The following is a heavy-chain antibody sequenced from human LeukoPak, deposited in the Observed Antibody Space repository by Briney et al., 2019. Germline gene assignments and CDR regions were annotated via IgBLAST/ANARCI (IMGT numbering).Heavy chain of an antibody. CDR1: GGSLSGYY. V-gene: IGHV4-59*10. D-gene: IGHD1-14*01. CDR3: ARVDRTAYYYSYMDV. Sequence: PSETLSLTCAVYGGSLSGYYWSWIHQPAGKGLEWIGRIYTSGSTNYNPSLKSRVTISVDTSKNQFSLKLSSVTAADTAVYYCARVDRTAYYYSYMDVWGKGTTVTVSS. J-gene: IGHJ6*03. CDR2: IYTSGST.